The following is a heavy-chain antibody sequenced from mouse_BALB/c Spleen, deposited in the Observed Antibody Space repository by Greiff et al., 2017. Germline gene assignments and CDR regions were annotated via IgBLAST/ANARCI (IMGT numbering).Heavy chain of an antibody. CDR3: ARSEGAFDY. CDR1: GFTFSSFG. Sequence: EVKLMESGGGLVQPGGSRKLSCAASGFTFSSFGMHWVRQAPEKGLEWVAYISSGSSIIYYADTVKGRFTISRDNPKNTLFLQMTSLRSEDTAMYYCARSEGAFDYWGQGTTLTVSS. V-gene: IGHV5-17*02. CDR2: ISSGSSII. J-gene: IGHJ2*01.